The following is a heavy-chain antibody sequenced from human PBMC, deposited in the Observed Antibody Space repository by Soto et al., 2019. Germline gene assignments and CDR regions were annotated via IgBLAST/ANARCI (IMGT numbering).Heavy chain of an antibody. Sequence: SETLSLTCSVSGGSISGYSCTWIRKAPGKGLEWIGYIYYTGNTNYNASLRSRVTISMDTSKTQFSLRLTSVTAADTAVYYCARGYSYGKYDSWGQGTLVTVPQ. CDR2: IYYTGNT. CDR1: GGSISGYS. D-gene: IGHD5-18*01. J-gene: IGHJ4*02. CDR3: ARGYSYGKYDS. V-gene: IGHV4-59*01.